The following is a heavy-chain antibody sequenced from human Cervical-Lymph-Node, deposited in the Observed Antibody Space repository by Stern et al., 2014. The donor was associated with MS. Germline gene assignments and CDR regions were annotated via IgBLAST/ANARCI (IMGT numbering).Heavy chain of an antibody. V-gene: IGHV1-2*02. CDR1: GFTFTNYY. CDR2: ISPKNGDT. Sequence: VHLVESGAELKKPGASVQVSCKASGFTFTNYYIHWLRQAPGQRPEWIGRISPKNGDTNSAPAFQGRVTIPRDTSVGLVSLEVTRLRFDDTAVYYCAENMDVWGQGTTVTVSS. CDR3: AENMDV. J-gene: IGHJ6*02.